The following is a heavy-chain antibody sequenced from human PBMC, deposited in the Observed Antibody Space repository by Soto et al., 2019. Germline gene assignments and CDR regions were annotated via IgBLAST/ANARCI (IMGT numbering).Heavy chain of an antibody. CDR2: IYYSGST. V-gene: IGHV4-31*03. J-gene: IGHJ4*02. CDR1: GVSISSGGYY. Sequence: SETLSLTCTVSGVSISSGGYYWSWIRQHPGKGLEWIGYIYYSGSTYYNPSLKSRVTISVDTSKNQFSLKLSSVTAADTAVYYCARDRVVGATTRFDYWGQGTLVTVSS. D-gene: IGHD1-26*01. CDR3: ARDRVVGATTRFDY.